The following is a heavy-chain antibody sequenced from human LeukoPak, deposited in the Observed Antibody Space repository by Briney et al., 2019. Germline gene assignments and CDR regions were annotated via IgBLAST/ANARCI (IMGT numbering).Heavy chain of an antibody. CDR2: IYYSGST. D-gene: IGHD1-26*01. Sequence: SETLSLTCTVSGDSISTYYWSWIRQPPGKGLEWIGYIYYSGSTNYNPSLKSRITISVDTSKNQFSLKLISVTAADTAVYYCARDDSGSYHQLGVWGQGTTVTVSS. CDR3: ARDDSGSYHQLGV. CDR1: GDSISTYY. V-gene: IGHV4-59*01. J-gene: IGHJ6*02.